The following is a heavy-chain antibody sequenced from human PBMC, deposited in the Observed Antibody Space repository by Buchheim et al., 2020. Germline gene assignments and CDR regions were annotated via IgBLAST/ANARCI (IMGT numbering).Heavy chain of an antibody. J-gene: IGHJ6*02. CDR1: GYTFTGYY. CDR3: ARGGRYYYGSGSSNYYYYYGMDV. V-gene: IGHV1-2*02. D-gene: IGHD3-10*01. Sequence: QVQLVQSGAEVKKPGASVKVSCKTSGYTFTGYYLHWVRQAPGQGLEWMGWINPKSGDTNYAQKVQGRVTMTRDTSISTAYMELSSLRSEGTAVYYCARGGRYYYGSGSSNYYYYYGMDVWGQGTT. CDR2: INPKSGDT.